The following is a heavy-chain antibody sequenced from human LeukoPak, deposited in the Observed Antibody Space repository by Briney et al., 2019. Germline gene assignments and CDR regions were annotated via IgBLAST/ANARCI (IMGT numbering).Heavy chain of an antibody. Sequence: SETLSLTCTVSGGSISSYYWSWIRQPAGKGLEWIGRIYTSGSTNYNPSLKSRVTMSVDTSKNQFSLKLSSVTAADTAVYYCASLLGYCSGGSCYDYWGQGTLVTVSS. D-gene: IGHD2-15*01. CDR2: IYTSGST. CDR3: ASLLGYCSGGSCYDY. CDR1: GGSISSYY. J-gene: IGHJ4*02. V-gene: IGHV4-4*07.